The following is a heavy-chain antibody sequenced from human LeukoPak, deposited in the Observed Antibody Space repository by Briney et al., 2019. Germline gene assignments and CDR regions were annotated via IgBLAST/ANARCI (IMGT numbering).Heavy chain of an antibody. J-gene: IGHJ4*02. CDR1: GIKLSNYG. D-gene: IGHD3-10*01. V-gene: IGHV3-23*01. Sequence: GGSLRLSCVVYGIKLSNYGMSWVRQAPGKGLEWVSGIREAGGGTKYADSGTGRFTISSDNYKHTLYLQTNSLRAEDTAVYFCAKRGVVIRGLLVIGLHTEAYYFDSWGQGILVTVSS. CDR2: IREAGGGT. CDR3: AKRGVVIRGLLVIGLHTEAYYFDS.